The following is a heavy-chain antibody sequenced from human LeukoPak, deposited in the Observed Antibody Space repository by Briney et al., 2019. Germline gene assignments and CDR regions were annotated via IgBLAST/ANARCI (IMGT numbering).Heavy chain of an antibody. CDR2: IYHSGNT. V-gene: IGHV4-38-2*02. J-gene: IGHJ5*02. D-gene: IGHD3-22*01. CDR3: PRVGDDTSGYWFDP. CDR1: GYYITNGYY. Sequence: SETLSLTCTVSGYYITNGYYWGWIRQAPGKGLEWIGLIYHSGNTYYTPSLEGRVTISVDTSKNQFSLNLYSVTAADTAAYFCPRVGDDTSGYWFDPWGPGTLVTVSS.